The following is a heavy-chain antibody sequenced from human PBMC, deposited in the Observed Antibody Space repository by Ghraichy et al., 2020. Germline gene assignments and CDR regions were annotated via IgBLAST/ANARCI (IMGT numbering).Heavy chain of an antibody. V-gene: IGHV3-23*01. D-gene: IGHD6-13*01. CDR2: ISVSGNSD. J-gene: IGHJ4*02. CDR1: GFTFTNYA. CDR3: AKPRSIAAAGTMSFFDY. Sequence: GGSLRLSCVASGFTFTNYAMSWVRRAPGRGLEWISDISVSGNSDYHVDSVKGRFTASRDNSKNAVYLQMSSLTVDDTAVYYCAKPRSIAAAGTMSFFDYWGRGTLVTVSS.